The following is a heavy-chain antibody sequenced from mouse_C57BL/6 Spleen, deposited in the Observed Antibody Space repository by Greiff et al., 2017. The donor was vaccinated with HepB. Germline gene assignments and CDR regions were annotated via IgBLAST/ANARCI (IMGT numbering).Heavy chain of an antibody. CDR3: TRKITTVVGGYFDY. CDR2: IDPETGGT. V-gene: IGHV1-15*01. D-gene: IGHD1-1*01. Sequence: QVQLKQSGAELVRPGASVTLSCKASGYTFTDYEMHWVKQTPVHGLEWIGAIDPETGGTAYNQKFKGKAILTADKSSSTAYMELRSLTSEDSAVYYCTRKITTVVGGYFDYWGQGTTLTVSS. CDR1: GYTFTDYE. J-gene: IGHJ2*01.